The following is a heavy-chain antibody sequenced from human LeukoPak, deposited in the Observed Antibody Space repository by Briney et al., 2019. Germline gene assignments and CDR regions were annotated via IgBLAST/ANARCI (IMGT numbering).Heavy chain of an antibody. CDR1: GFTFSSYA. V-gene: IGHV3-30*01. J-gene: IGHJ4*02. CDR2: ISYDGSNK. Sequence: GGSLRLSCAASGFTFSSYAMHWVRQAPGKGLEWVAVISYDGSNKYYADSVKGRFTISRDNSKNTLYLQMNSLRAEDTAVYYCARAYGSGRAFDYWGQGTLVTVSS. CDR3: ARAYGSGRAFDY. D-gene: IGHD3-10*01.